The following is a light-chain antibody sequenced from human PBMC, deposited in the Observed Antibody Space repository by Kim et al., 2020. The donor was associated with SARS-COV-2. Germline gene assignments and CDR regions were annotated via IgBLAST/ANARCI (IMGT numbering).Light chain of an antibody. CDR2: LGS. V-gene: IGKV2-28*01. Sequence: DIVMTQSPLSLPVTPGEPASISCRSSQSLLHSNGYNYLDWYLQKPGQSPQLLIYLGSNRASGVPARFSGSGSGTDFTLKISRVEAEDVGVYYCMQAQQTPFTFGPGTKVDIK. CDR1: QSLLHSNGYNY. CDR3: MQAQQTPFT. J-gene: IGKJ3*01.